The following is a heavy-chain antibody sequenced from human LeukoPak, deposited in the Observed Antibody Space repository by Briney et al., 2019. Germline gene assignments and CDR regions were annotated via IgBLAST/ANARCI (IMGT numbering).Heavy chain of an antibody. J-gene: IGHJ5*02. D-gene: IGHD2-15*01. V-gene: IGHV4-59*01. Sequence: SETLSLTCTVSGASISSSYWNWIRQPPGKGLEWIVYISYSGSTNYNPSLQSRVTISIDTSKNHFSLKLRSVTAADTAVYFCARDSVFATNWFDPWGQGTLVTVSS. CDR1: GASISSSY. CDR3: ARDSVFATNWFDP. CDR2: ISYSGST.